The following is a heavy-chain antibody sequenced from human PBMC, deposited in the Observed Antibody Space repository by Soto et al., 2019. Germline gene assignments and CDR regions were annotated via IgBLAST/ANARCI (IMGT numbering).Heavy chain of an antibody. CDR3: ARFPQTAIVGAAYFAY. Sequence: QVQLGQSGAEVKKPGSSVKVSCKASGGTFSSYIISWVRQAPGQGLEWMGRIIPILGIANYAHKFQCRVTITADKSTSPAYMELSSLRSEDTAVYYCARFPQTAIVGAAYFAYWGQGTLVTVSS. CDR2: IIPILGIA. J-gene: IGHJ4*02. D-gene: IGHD1-26*01. V-gene: IGHV1-69*02. CDR1: GGTFSSYI.